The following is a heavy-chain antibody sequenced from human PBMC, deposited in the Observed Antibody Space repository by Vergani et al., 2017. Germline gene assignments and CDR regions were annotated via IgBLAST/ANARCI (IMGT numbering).Heavy chain of an antibody. D-gene: IGHD6-13*01. V-gene: IGHV1-69*01. J-gene: IGHJ3*02. CDR2: ITPFFRTP. CDR1: GGTFSTYG. Sequence: QVHLVQSGAEVKKPGSSVKVSCKASGGTFSTYGINWVRQAPGQGLEWIGGITPFFRTPKYAQKFQGRVTITAHESTTTVYMELRSLRSEDTAIYYCARDEIAATGTAGAYDIWGQGTMVTVSS. CDR3: ARDEIAATGTAGAYDI.